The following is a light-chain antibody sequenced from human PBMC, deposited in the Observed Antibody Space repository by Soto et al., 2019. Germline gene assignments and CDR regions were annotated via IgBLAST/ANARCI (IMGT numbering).Light chain of an antibody. CDR2: DTS. Sequence: EIVLTQSPATLSVSPGERATLSCRASQSVGGYLAWFQQKPGQAPRLLIYDTSTRATSIPVRFSGSGSGTDFTLTISSLQSEDFAVYFCQQYNPPWTFGQGTKVDIK. V-gene: IGKV3-15*01. CDR1: QSVGGY. J-gene: IGKJ1*01. CDR3: QQYNPPWT.